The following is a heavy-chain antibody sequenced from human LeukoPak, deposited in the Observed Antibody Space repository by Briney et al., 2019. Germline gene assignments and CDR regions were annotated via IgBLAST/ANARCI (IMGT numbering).Heavy chain of an antibody. Sequence: GGSLRLSCAASGFTFSNHWMHWVRQAPGRGLMWVSRISRGASRTDYADSVKGRFTISRDDAKNTLYLQVNSLRVEDTGVYFCARGGSDTAMAHDYWGQGILVTVSS. CDR3: ARGGSDTAMAHDY. CDR2: ISRGASRT. D-gene: IGHD5-18*01. J-gene: IGHJ4*02. CDR1: GFTFSNHW. V-gene: IGHV3-74*01.